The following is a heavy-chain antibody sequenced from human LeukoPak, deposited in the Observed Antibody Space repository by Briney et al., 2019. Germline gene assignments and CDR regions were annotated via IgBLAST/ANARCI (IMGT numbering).Heavy chain of an antibody. CDR1: GFXFSNYG. J-gene: IGHJ6*02. CDR2: IWYDGSIK. CDR3: ARYCSGGTCKLGYYYYGMDV. D-gene: IGHD2-15*01. Sequence: GGSLRLSCAASGFXFSNYGIHWVRQAPGKGLEWVAVIWYDGSIKYYADSVKGRFSISRDNSKNTLYLQMNSLRAEDTAVYYCARYCSGGTCKLGYYYYGMDVWGQGTTVTVSS. V-gene: IGHV3-33*01.